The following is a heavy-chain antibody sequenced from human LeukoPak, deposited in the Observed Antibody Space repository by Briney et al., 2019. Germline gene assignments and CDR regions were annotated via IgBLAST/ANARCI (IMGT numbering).Heavy chain of an antibody. V-gene: IGHV3-30*02. Sequence: GGSLRLSCAASGITFSSYGMHWVRQAPGKGLEWVAFIRYDASASYYADSVKGRFTISRDNSKNTLYLQMNSLRAEDTAVYYCAKESPLLWFGELLPDYWGQGTLVTVSS. D-gene: IGHD3-10*01. CDR3: AKESPLLWFGELLPDY. CDR1: GITFSSYG. CDR2: IRYDASAS. J-gene: IGHJ4*02.